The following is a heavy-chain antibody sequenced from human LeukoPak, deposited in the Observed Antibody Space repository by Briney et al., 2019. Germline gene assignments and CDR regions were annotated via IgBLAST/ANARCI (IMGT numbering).Heavy chain of an antibody. D-gene: IGHD1-26*01. CDR3: ARDRLRGSMDV. CDR2: ISSSSSTI. V-gene: IGHV3-48*01. J-gene: IGHJ6*03. Sequence: GALRLSCAASGFTFSSYSMNWVRQAPGKGLEWVSYISSSSSTIYYADSVKGRFTISRDNAKNSLYLQMNSLRAEDTAVYYCARDRLRGSMDVWGKGTTVTVSS. CDR1: GFTFSSYS.